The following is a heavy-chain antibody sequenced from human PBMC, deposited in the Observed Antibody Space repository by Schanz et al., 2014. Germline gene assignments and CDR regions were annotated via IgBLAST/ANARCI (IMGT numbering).Heavy chain of an antibody. Sequence: QVQLVQSGAEVKQPGASVKVSCKASGYTFTSYDINWVRQATGQGLEWMGWMNSKTGNTGYAQRFQGRVTMTRNTSITTAYLELSSLRSGDTAVYYCTKGRTFGRWGQGTLGTVSS. V-gene: IGHV1-8*01. CDR3: TKGRTFGR. D-gene: IGHD3-16*01. J-gene: IGHJ4*02. CDR2: MNSKTGNT. CDR1: GYTFTSYD.